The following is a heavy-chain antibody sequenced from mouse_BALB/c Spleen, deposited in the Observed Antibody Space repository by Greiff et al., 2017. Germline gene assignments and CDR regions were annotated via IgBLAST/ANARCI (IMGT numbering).Heavy chain of an antibody. Sequence: EVQLVESGGGLVKPGGSLKLSCAASGFTFSDYYMYWVRQTPEKRLEWVATISDGGSYTYYPDSVKGRFTISRDNAKNNLYLQMSSLKSEDTAMYYCARGSTMITRSHYFDYWGQGTTLTVSS. CDR1: GFTFSDYY. CDR3: ARGSTMITRSHYFDY. J-gene: IGHJ2*01. D-gene: IGHD2-4*01. V-gene: IGHV5-4*02. CDR2: ISDGGSYT.